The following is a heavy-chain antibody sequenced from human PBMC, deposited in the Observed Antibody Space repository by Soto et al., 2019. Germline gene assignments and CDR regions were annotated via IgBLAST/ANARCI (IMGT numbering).Heavy chain of an antibody. V-gene: IGHV3-23*01. CDR3: AKFEGQQLAYYYYGMDV. D-gene: IGHD6-13*01. CDR1: GFTFSSYA. J-gene: IGHJ6*02. CDR2: ISGSGGST. Sequence: GSLRLSCAASGFTFSSYAMSWVRQAPGKGLEWVSAISGSGGSTYYADSVKGRFTISRDNSKNTLYLQMNSLRAEDTAVYYCAKFEGQQLAYYYYGMDVWGQGTTVTVSS.